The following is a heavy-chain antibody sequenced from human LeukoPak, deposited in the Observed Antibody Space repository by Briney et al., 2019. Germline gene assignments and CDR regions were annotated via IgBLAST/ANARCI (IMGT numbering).Heavy chain of an antibody. J-gene: IGHJ4*02. CDR3: TRCPSSTSCYGILLDQ. CDR2: ISAYNGNT. Sequence: ASVKVSCKASGYTFTSYGISWVRQAPGQGLEWMGWISAYNGNTNYAQKLQGRVTMTTDTSTSTAYMELKSLRSDDTAVYYCTRCPSSTSCYGILLDQWGQGTLVTVSS. CDR1: GYTFTSYG. D-gene: IGHD2-2*01. V-gene: IGHV1-18*01.